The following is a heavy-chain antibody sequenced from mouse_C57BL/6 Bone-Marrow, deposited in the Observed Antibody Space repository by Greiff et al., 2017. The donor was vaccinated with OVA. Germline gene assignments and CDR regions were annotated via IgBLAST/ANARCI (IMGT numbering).Heavy chain of an antibody. CDR2: IYPRSGNT. V-gene: IGHV1-81*01. D-gene: IGHD1-1*02. Sequence: QVQLKESGAELARPGASVKLSCKASGYTFTSYGISWVKQRTGPGLEWIGEIYPRSGNTYYNEKFKGKATLTADKSSSTAYMELRSLTSEDSAVYFCARKEVLWPYYFDYWGQGTTLTVSS. CDR1: GYTFTSYG. J-gene: IGHJ2*01. CDR3: ARKEVLWPYYFDY.